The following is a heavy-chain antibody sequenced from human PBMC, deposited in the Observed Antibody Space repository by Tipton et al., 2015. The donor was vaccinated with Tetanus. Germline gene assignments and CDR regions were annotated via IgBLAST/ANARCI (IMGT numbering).Heavy chain of an antibody. CDR2: IYAPGIT. Sequence: TLSLTCTVSGGSITSNYWTWIRQPAGKGLEWIGRIYAPGITNYNPSLKSRVSMSVDTSKNQFSLRLRSVTAADTAVFYCAGLYYYDSASYPLYWGQGTLVTVSS. J-gene: IGHJ4*02. CDR3: AGLYYYDSASYPLY. D-gene: IGHD3-10*01. CDR1: GGSITSNY. V-gene: IGHV4-4*07.